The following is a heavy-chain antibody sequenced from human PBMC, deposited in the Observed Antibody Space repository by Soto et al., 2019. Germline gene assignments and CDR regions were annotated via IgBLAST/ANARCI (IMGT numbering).Heavy chain of an antibody. D-gene: IGHD6-25*01. J-gene: IGHJ5*02. CDR1: GGSISSYY. V-gene: IGHV4-59*01. CDR2: IHYSGST. Sequence: SETLSLTCTVSGGSISSYYWGWIRQPPGKGLEWIGYIHYSGSTNYSPSLRSRVTISVDTPKNQFSLKVNSMTAADTAIYYCARGGVAARKGRWFDPWGQGTLVTVSS. CDR3: ARGGVAARKGRWFDP.